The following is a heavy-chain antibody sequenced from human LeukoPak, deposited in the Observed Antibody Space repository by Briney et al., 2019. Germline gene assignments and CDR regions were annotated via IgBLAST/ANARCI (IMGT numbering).Heavy chain of an antibody. CDR2: ISYDGNNK. D-gene: IGHD3-22*01. CDR1: GFTFSSYA. CDR3: AREGYDSSGANFDY. Sequence: GGSLRLSCAASGFTFSSYAMHWVRQAPGKGLEWVAVISYDGNNKYYADSVKGRFTISRDNSKNTLYLQMNSLRAEDTAVYYCAREGYDSSGANFDYWGQGTLVTVSS. J-gene: IGHJ4*02. V-gene: IGHV3-30-3*01.